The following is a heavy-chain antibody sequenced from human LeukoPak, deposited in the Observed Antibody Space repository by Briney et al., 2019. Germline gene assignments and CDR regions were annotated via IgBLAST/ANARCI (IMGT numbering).Heavy chain of an antibody. J-gene: IGHJ4*02. CDR3: ASSDRWLQFCY. Sequence: ASVKVSCKASGYTFTSYYMHWVRQAPGQGLEWMGIINPSGGSTSYAQKFQGRVTMTRDMSTSTVYMELSSLRSEDTAVYYCASSDRWLQFCYWGQGTLVTVSS. D-gene: IGHD5-24*01. CDR2: INPSGGST. V-gene: IGHV1-46*01. CDR1: GYTFTSYY.